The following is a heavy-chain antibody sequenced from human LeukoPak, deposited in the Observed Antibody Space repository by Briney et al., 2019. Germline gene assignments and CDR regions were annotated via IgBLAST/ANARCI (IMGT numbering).Heavy chain of an antibody. Sequence: SVKVSCKASGGTFSSYAISWVRQAPGQGLEWMGGIIPIFGTANYAQKFQGRVTITADKSTSTAYMELSSLRSEDTAVYYCARLSVPDYYDNSGYEDFWGQGTLVTVSS. J-gene: IGHJ4*02. D-gene: IGHD3-22*01. CDR2: IIPIFGTA. CDR1: GGTFSSYA. CDR3: ARLSVPDYYDNSGYEDF. V-gene: IGHV1-69*06.